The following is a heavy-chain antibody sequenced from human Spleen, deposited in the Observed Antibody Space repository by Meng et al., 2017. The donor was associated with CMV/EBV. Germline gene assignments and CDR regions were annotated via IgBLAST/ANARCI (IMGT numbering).Heavy chain of an antibody. Sequence: ASVKVSCKASGYTFTGHYLHWVRQAPGQGLEWMGWIYPASGGTNYAQNFQGRVTITRNTSISTAYMELSSLRSEDTAVYYCAREGPSGYYIFDYWGQGTLVTVSS. CDR3: AREGPSGYYIFDY. V-gene: IGHV1-2*02. J-gene: IGHJ4*02. D-gene: IGHD3-3*01. CDR2: IYPASGGT. CDR1: GYTFTGHY.